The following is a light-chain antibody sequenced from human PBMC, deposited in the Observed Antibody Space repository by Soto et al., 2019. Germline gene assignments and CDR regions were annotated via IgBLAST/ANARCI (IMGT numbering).Light chain of an antibody. CDR2: LGS. Sequence: DFEMTQSPLSLPVTPGEPASISCRSSRSLLHSNGYNYLDWYLQKAGQSPQLLIYLGSNRASGVPDRFSGSGSGTEFTLKISRVEAEDVGVYYCMQALHIPPTFGQ. J-gene: IGKJ2*01. CDR3: MQALHIPPT. CDR1: RSLLHSNGYNY. V-gene: IGKV2-28*01.